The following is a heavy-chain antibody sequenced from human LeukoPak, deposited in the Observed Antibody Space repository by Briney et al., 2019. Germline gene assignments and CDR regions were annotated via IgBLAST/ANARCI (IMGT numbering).Heavy chain of an antibody. D-gene: IGHD6-13*01. Sequence: SETLSLTCTVSGGSISSYYWSWIRQPPGKGLEWIGYIYYSGSTNYNPSPKSRVTISVDTPKNQFSLKLSSVTAADTAVYYCARDIAAAGMGLGYYYGMDVGGQGTTVTVSS. CDR3: ARDIAAAGMGLGYYYGMDV. V-gene: IGHV4-59*01. CDR2: IYYSGST. CDR1: GGSISSYY. J-gene: IGHJ6*02.